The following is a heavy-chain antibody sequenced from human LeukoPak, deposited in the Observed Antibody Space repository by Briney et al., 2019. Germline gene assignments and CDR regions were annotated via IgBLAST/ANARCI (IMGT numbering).Heavy chain of an antibody. Sequence: ASVKVSCKASGYTFTSYDINWVRQATGQGLEWMGWMNPNSGNTGYAQKFQGGVTMTRNTSISTAYMELSGLRSEDTAVYYCARGSSGTATFDYWGQGTLVTVSP. V-gene: IGHV1-8*01. CDR3: ARGSSGTATFDY. D-gene: IGHD2-15*01. J-gene: IGHJ4*02. CDR2: MNPNSGNT. CDR1: GYTFTSYD.